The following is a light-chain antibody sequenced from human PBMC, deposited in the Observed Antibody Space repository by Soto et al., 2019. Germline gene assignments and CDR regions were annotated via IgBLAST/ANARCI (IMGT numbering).Light chain of an antibody. CDR3: HQFGYSPRT. CDR2: GAS. CDR1: QSVSSTH. Sequence: EIVLTQSPGTLSLSPGDRATLFCRASQSVSSTHLAWYHQKPGQAPRLLIYGASTSASGIPDRFSGSGSGTDFTLTISRLETEDFAVYYCHQFGYSPRTFGQGTKVDIK. V-gene: IGKV3-20*01. J-gene: IGKJ1*01.